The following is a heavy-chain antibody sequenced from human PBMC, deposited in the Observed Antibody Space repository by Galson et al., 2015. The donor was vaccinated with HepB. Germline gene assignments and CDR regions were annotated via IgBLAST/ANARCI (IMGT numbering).Heavy chain of an antibody. J-gene: IGHJ6*03. CDR3: ARDRVVPAAMGMGYYYMDV. D-gene: IGHD2-2*01. Sequence: SLRLSCAASGFTVSSNYMSWVRQAPGKGLEWVSVIYSGGSTYYADSVKGRFTISRDNSKNTLYLQMNSLRAEDTAVYYCARDRVVPAAMGMGYYYMDVWGKGTTVTVSS. V-gene: IGHV3-66*01. CDR1: GFTVSSNY. CDR2: IYSGGST.